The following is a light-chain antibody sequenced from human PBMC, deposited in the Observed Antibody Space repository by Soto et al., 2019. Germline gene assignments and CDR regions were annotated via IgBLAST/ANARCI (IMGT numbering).Light chain of an antibody. CDR3: QQYNSYLVT. Sequence: DIQMTQSPSVLSASVGDRVTITCRARENIDNWLAWYQQKPGKAPKVLIYDASTLDSGAPSRFSGGGSGTEFTLTISRLQPEDFATYYCQQYNSYLVTFGPGTKVDI. V-gene: IGKV1-5*01. J-gene: IGKJ3*01. CDR1: ENIDNW. CDR2: DAS.